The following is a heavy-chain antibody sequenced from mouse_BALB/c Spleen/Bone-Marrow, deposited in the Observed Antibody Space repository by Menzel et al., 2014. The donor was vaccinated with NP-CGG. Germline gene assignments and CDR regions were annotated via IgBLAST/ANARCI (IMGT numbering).Heavy chain of an antibody. Sequence: EVKLQESGGGLVQPGGSLKLSCAASGFDFSRYWMSWVRQAPGKGLEWNGEINPDSSTINYTPSLKDKSIISRDNAKNTLYLQMSKVRSEDTALYYCGRQGYYGYFAYWGQGTLVTVSA. D-gene: IGHD1-2*01. CDR2: INPDSSTI. V-gene: IGHV4-1*02. CDR1: GFDFSRYW. J-gene: IGHJ3*01. CDR3: GRQGYYGYFAY.